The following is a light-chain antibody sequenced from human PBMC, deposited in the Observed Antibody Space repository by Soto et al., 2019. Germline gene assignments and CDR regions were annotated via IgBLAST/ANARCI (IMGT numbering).Light chain of an antibody. CDR2: GSQ. Sequence: QSVLTQPPSASGTPGQRVTISCSGSSSNIGSNSIYWYQQLPGTALKLLIYGSQLWPSGVPDRFSGSKSGTSASLAISGLRSEDEADYYCATWDDSLSGYYVFGTGTKVTVL. CDR3: ATWDDSLSGYYV. CDR1: SSNIGSNS. J-gene: IGLJ1*01. V-gene: IGLV1-47*02.